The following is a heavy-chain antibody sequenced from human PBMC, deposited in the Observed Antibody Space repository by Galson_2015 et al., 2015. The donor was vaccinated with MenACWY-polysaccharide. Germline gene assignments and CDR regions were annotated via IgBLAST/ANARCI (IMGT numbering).Heavy chain of an antibody. V-gene: IGHV4-39*01. CDR3: VRPWEQQLVFIAFDI. Sequence: SETLSLTCTVSGGSVSSSRHYWGWVRQPPGKGLEWIGSIYYDGSTYYNPSLKSRVTLSVDTSKNQFSLKLTSVTAPDTAVYYCVRPWEQQLVFIAFDIWGQGTMVTVSS. D-gene: IGHD6-13*01. J-gene: IGHJ3*02. CDR1: GGSVSSSRHY. CDR2: IYYDGST.